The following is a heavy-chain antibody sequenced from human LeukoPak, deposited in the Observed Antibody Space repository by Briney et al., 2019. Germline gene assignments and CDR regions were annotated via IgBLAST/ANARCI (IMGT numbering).Heavy chain of an antibody. CDR1: GFTFGTYG. CDR3: ARAKDNSGRDGFDI. V-gene: IGHV3-33*01. CDR2: IWYDGSNK. D-gene: IGHD6-19*01. Sequence: GRSLRLSCAASGFTFGTYGIHWVRQAPGKGLEWVAVIWYDGSNKYYADSVKGRFTISRDNSKNTLYLQMNSMRAEDTAVYYCARAKDNSGRDGFDIWGQGTMVTVSS. J-gene: IGHJ3*02.